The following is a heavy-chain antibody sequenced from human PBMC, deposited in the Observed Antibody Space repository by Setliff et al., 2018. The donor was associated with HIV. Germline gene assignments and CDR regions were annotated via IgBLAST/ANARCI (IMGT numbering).Heavy chain of an antibody. Sequence: GGSLRLSCAASGFTFDDYAMNWVRQVPGKGLEWVSLITWDGGGTKYSDSVKGRFTISRDNSKNSVFLQMDNLRPEDTALYYCAKTAGYYFYYWGQGTLVTVSS. D-gene: IGHD2-21*02. CDR2: ITWDGGGT. CDR1: GFTFDDYA. J-gene: IGHJ4*02. CDR3: AKTAGYYFYY. V-gene: IGHV3-43D*04.